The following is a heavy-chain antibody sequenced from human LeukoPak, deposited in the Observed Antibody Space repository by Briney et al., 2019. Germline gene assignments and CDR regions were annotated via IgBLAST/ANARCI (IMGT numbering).Heavy chain of an antibody. CDR2: IFHSGST. D-gene: IGHD3-22*01. V-gene: IGHV4-38-2*01. Sequence: SETLSLTCAVSGYSISSGYYWVWIRQPPGKGLEWIATIFHSGSTYFNPSLQSRVTISLDTSKNQFSLKLSSVTAVDTALYYCARGDVYSSASDYWGQGTLVTVSS. CDR1: GYSISSGYY. CDR3: ARGDVYSSASDY. J-gene: IGHJ4*02.